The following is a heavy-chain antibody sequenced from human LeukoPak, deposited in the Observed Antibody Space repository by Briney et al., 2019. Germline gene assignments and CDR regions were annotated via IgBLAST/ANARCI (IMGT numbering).Heavy chain of an antibody. V-gene: IGHV4-39*01. Sequence: KPSETLSLTCTVSGGSISSSGYYWGWIRQPPGKGLEWFGCIYYSGITYSNPSLNSRVSISVDTSKNQFSLELSCVSAGRAAVYACARHGGYCSGTSCYGVWFDPWGQATLATVSS. D-gene: IGHD2-2*01. CDR1: GGSISSSGYY. CDR3: ARHGGYCSGTSCYGVWFDP. J-gene: IGHJ5*02. CDR2: IYYSGIT.